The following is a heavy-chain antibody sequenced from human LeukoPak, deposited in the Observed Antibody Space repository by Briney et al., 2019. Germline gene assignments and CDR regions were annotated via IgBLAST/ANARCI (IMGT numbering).Heavy chain of an antibody. CDR2: ISSSSYYI. CDR1: GFTFRSYS. J-gene: IGHJ4*02. D-gene: IGHD4-11*01. CDR3: ARDDTVTSHFDY. V-gene: IGHV3-21*01. Sequence: GGSLRLSCAVSGFTFRSYSMNWVRQAPGKGLEWVSSISSSSYYIYYADSVRGRFTISRDNAKNSLYLQMNSLRAEDTAVYYCARDDTVTSHFDYWGQGTLVTVSS.